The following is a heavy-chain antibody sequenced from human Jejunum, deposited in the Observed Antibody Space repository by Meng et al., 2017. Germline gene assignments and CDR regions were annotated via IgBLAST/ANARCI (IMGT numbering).Heavy chain of an antibody. CDR1: GGSLTSRPYY. CDR3: ARNCTNTRCSHRGFDN. J-gene: IGHJ4*02. D-gene: IGHD2-2*01. Sequence: QLQLQEPGPGLVKPSATLSLTCTVSGGSLTSRPYYCAWIRHPPVKGLEWIGSAYYSGSTYYNPSLRSRVTISVDTSKNQFSLRLSSVTASDTALYYCARNCTNTRCSHRGFDNWGQGSLVTVSS. V-gene: IGHV4-39*01. CDR2: AYYSGST.